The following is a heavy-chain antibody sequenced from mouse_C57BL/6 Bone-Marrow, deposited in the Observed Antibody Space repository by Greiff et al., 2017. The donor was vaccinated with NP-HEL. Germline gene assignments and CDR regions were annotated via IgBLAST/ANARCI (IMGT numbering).Heavy chain of an antibody. D-gene: IGHD1-1*01. V-gene: IGHV7-3*01. CDR3: ASLYYYGSSYYFDY. CDR2: IRNKANGYTT. J-gene: IGHJ2*01. Sequence: EVNVVESGGGLVQPGGSLSLSCAASGFTFTDYYMSWVRQPPGKALEWLGFIRNKANGYTTEYSASVKGRFTISRDNSQSILYLQMNALRAEDSATYYCASLYYYGSSYYFDYWGKGTTLTVSS. CDR1: GFTFTDYY.